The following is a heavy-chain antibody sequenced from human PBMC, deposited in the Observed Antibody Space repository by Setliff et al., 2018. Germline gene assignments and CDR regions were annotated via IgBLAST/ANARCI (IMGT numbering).Heavy chain of an antibody. CDR3: TRALADGAFDI. CDR2: IRSKAYGGTT. Sequence: GGSLRLSCTASGFTFGDYAMSWVRQAPGKGLEWVGFIRSKAYGGTTEYAASVKGRFTISRDDSKSIAYLQMNSLKTEDTAVYYCTRALADGAFDIWGQGTMVTVS. V-gene: IGHV3-49*04. CDR1: GFTFGDYA. J-gene: IGHJ3*02.